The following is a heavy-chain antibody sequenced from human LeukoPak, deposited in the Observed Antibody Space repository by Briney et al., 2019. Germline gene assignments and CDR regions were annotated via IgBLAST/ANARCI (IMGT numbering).Heavy chain of an antibody. Sequence: PGGSLRLSCAASGLTFSSYAMSWVRQAPGKGLEWVSAISGSGGSTYYADSVKGRFTISRDNSKNTLYLQMNSLRAEDTAVYYCAKGIVVGATPYYFDYWGQGTLVTVSS. CDR1: GLTFSSYA. V-gene: IGHV3-23*01. J-gene: IGHJ4*02. CDR3: AKGIVVGATPYYFDY. D-gene: IGHD1-26*01. CDR2: ISGSGGST.